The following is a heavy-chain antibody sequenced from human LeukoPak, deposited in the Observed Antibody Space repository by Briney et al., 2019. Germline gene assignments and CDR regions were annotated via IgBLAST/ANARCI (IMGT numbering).Heavy chain of an antibody. D-gene: IGHD6-13*01. V-gene: IGHV3-33*01. CDR2: VWYDGSDT. Sequence: QPGGSLRLSCAASGFTFNTYAMHWVRQAPGKGLEWVAVVWYDGSDTYYGDSVKGRFTISRDNSKNTLYLQMNSLRGEDTAVYYCARGGSAWCYFDYWGQGTLVTVSS. CDR3: ARGGSAWCYFDY. CDR1: GFTFNTYA. J-gene: IGHJ4*02.